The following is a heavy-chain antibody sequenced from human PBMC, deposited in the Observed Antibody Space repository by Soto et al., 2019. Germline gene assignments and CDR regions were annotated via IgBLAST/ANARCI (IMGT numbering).Heavy chain of an antibody. Sequence: SLKVSCKAAGYRCTTYWIACVRQMPGKGLEWMGIIYPGDSDTRYSPSFQGQVTISADKSISTAYLQWSSLKASDTAMYYCAIKYGDYDAFDIWGQGTMVTVSS. D-gene: IGHD4-17*01. J-gene: IGHJ3*02. V-gene: IGHV5-51*01. CDR2: IYPGDSDT. CDR1: GYRCTTYW. CDR3: AIKYGDYDAFDI.